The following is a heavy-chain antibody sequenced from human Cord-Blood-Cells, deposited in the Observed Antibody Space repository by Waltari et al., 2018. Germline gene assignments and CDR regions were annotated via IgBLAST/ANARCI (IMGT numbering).Heavy chain of an antibody. CDR1: GFTFSSYA. CDR3: ARTQRVSGDDAFDI. V-gene: IGHV3-30-3*01. D-gene: IGHD7-27*01. Sequence: QVQLVESGGGVVQPGRSLRLSCAASGFTFSSYAMHWVRQAPGKGRGWVAVISYDGSNKYYADSVKGRFTISRDNSKNTLYLQMNSLRAEDTAVYYCARTQRVSGDDAFDIWGQGTMVTVSS. J-gene: IGHJ3*02. CDR2: ISYDGSNK.